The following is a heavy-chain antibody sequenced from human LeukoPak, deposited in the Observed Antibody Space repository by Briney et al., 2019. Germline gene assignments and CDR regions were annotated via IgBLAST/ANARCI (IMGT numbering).Heavy chain of an antibody. V-gene: IGHV4-59*01. CDR1: GGSISSYY. CDR2: IYYSGST. D-gene: IGHD6-13*01. CDR3: ARWRAAAPTFYYYYGMDV. J-gene: IGHJ6*02. Sequence: SETLSLTCTVSGGSISSYYWSWIRQPPGKGLEWIENIYYSGSTNYNPSLKSRVTISVDTSKNQFSLKLGSVTAADTAVYYCARWRAAAPTFYYYYGMDVWGQGTTVTVSS.